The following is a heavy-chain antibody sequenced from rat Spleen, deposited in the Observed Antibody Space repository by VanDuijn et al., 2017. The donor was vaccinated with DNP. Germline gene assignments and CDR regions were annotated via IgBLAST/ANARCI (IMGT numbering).Heavy chain of an antibody. CDR1: GFTFSNYG. V-gene: IGHV5-46*01. D-gene: IGHD3-4*01. CDR3: TTATDY. J-gene: IGHJ2*01. Sequence: EVQLVASGGGLVQAGRSMRLSCAASGFTFSNYGMAWVRQAPKKGLEWVATISTSGGSTYYRDSVKGRFTISRDNAKSTLYLQMDSLRSEDTATYYCTTATDYWGQGVMVTVSS. CDR2: ISTSGGST.